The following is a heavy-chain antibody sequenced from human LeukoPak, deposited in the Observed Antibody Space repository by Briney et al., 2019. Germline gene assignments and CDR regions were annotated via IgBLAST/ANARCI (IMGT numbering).Heavy chain of an antibody. V-gene: IGHV3-7*01. CDR1: GFTFSSYD. CDR2: IKQDGSEK. Sequence: GGSLRLSCAASGFTFSSYDMTWVRQAPGKGLEWVANIKQDGSEKYYVDSVKGRFTISRDNAKNSLYLQMNSLRAEDTAVYYCAREIVVAANDAFDIWGQGTMVTVSS. J-gene: IGHJ3*02. CDR3: AREIVVAANDAFDI. D-gene: IGHD3-22*01.